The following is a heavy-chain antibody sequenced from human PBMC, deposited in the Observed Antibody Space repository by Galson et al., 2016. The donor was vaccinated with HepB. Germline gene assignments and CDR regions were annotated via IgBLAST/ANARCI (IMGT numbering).Heavy chain of an antibody. CDR2: ITGTGGGT. J-gene: IGHJ6*02. CDR1: GFSFSTFA. D-gene: IGHD1-7*01. V-gene: IGHV3-23*01. CDR3: AKDHTGSTVGWSDGMDV. Sequence: SLRLSCAASGFSFSTFAMSWVRQAPGKGPEWISGITGTGGGTYYADSVKGRFTISRDTSKNTLFLQLSTLRVEDQDVYYCAKDHTGSTVGWSDGMDVWGQGTRVTVSS.